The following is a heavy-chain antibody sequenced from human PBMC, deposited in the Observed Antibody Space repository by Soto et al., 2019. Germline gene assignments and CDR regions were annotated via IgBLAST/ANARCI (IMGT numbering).Heavy chain of an antibody. CDR1: GFTFSSYG. CDR3: AKDLGSVHGYIVEAWYYGMDV. Sequence: QVQLVESGGGVVQPGRSLRLSCAASGFTFSSYGMHWVRQAPGKGLEWVAVISYDGSNKYYADSVKGRFTISRDNSKKTLYLQMNSLRAEDTAVYYCAKDLGSVHGYIVEAWYYGMDVWGQGTTVTVSS. V-gene: IGHV3-30*18. D-gene: IGHD5-18*01. CDR2: ISYDGSNK. J-gene: IGHJ6*02.